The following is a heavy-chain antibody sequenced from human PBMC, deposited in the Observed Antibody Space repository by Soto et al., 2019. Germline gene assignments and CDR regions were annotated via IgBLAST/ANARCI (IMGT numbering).Heavy chain of an antibody. CDR1: GGSISSGGYY. CDR2: IYYSGST. Sequence: SETLSLTCTVSGGSISSGGYYWIWIRQHQGKGLEWIGYIYYSGSTNYNPSLKSRVTVSVDTSKNQFSLKLSSVTAADTAVYYRARPLAVSHIAAADPAGFDPWGQGTLVTVSS. V-gene: IGHV4-61*08. CDR3: ARPLAVSHIAAADPAGFDP. J-gene: IGHJ5*02. D-gene: IGHD6-13*01.